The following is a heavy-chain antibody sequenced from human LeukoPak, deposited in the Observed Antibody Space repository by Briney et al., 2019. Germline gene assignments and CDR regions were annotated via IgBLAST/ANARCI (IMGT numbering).Heavy chain of an antibody. D-gene: IGHD3-10*01. J-gene: IGHJ4*02. CDR1: GFTFSSNA. CDR3: ATSLRGVPDY. V-gene: IGHV3-30-3*01. CDR2: ISFDGSNK. Sequence: PGGSLRLSCAASGFTFSSNALHWVRQAPGKGLEWVAVISFDGSNKYYADSVKGRFTISRDNSKNTLFLQMSSLRAEDTAVYYCATSLRGVPDYWGQGTLVTVSS.